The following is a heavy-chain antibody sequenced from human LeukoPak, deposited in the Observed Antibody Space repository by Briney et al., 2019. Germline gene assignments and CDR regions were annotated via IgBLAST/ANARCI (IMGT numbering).Heavy chain of an antibody. Sequence: ASVKVSCKASGYTFTSYYMHWVRQAPGQGLEWMGIINPSGGSTSYAQKFQGRVTMTRDTSTSTVYMELSSLRSEDTAVYYCARERVVVVVAAAHHDYYYYMDVWGKGTTVTVSS. CDR3: ARERVVVVVAAAHHDYYYYMDV. V-gene: IGHV1-46*01. CDR2: INPSGGST. CDR1: GYTFTSYY. D-gene: IGHD2-15*01. J-gene: IGHJ6*03.